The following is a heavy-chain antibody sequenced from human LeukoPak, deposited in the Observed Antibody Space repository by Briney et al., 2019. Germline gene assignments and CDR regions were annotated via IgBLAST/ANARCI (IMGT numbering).Heavy chain of an antibody. D-gene: IGHD2-2*01. J-gene: IGHJ4*02. CDR3: ARGYCSSTSCYSFDY. Sequence: SETLSLTCTVSGGSISSSSYYWGWIRQPPVKGLEWIGSIYYSGSTYYNPSLKSRVTISVDTSKNQFSLKLSSVTAADTAVYYCARGYCSSTSCYSFDYWGQGTLVTVSS. V-gene: IGHV4-39*07. CDR1: GGSISSSSYY. CDR2: IYYSGST.